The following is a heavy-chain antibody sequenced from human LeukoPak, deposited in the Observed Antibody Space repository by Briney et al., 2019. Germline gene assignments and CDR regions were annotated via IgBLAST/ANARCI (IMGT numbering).Heavy chain of an antibody. V-gene: IGHV4-39*07. D-gene: IGHD5-18*01. J-gene: IGHJ4*02. Sequence: PSETLSLTCIVSGGSISTSSYYWIRQPPGKGLEWIGSIYYRGSTSYNPSLKSRVTISVDTSKNQFSLKLSSVTAADTAVYYCARNSVQLWLYYFDYWGQGTLVTVSS. CDR3: ARNSVQLWLYYFDY. CDR1: GGSISTSSYY. CDR2: IYYRGST.